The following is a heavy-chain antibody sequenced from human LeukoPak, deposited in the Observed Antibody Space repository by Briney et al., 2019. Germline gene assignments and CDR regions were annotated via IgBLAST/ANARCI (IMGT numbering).Heavy chain of an antibody. Sequence: SETLSLTCTVSGGSISSYYWSWIRQPAGKGLEWIGRIYTSGSTNYNPSLKSRVTMSVDTSKNQFSLKLSSVTAADTAVYYCARDTTYYDILTGYYTHWYFDLWGRGTLVTVSS. D-gene: IGHD3-9*01. V-gene: IGHV4-4*07. CDR1: GGSISSYY. CDR2: IYTSGST. CDR3: ARDTTYYDILTGYYTHWYFDL. J-gene: IGHJ2*01.